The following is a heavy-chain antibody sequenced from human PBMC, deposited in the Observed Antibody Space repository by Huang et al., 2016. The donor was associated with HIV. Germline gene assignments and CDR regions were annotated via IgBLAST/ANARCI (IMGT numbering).Heavy chain of an antibody. CDR2: LDPGGGDK. Sequence: QVQLVQSGAEVRKPGASVTVSCKASGFTFTKNYIHWVRQAPGQGLEWMGRLDPGGGDKTQAQEFQDRVTMTRETPTTTVDMELSSLKSDETAVYCCSRGGSTGYQLLWSFDPWGQGALVTVSS. J-gene: IGHJ5*02. CDR3: SRGGSTGYQLLWSFDP. D-gene: IGHD2-2*01. V-gene: IGHV1-46*01. CDR1: GFTFTKNY.